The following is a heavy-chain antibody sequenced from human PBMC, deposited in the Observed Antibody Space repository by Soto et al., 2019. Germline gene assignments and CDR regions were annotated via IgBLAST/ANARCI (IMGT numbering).Heavy chain of an antibody. CDR1: GFTLSSHS. J-gene: IGHJ4*02. Sequence: EVQLVESGGGLAQPGGSLRLSCAASGFTLSSHSMNWVRQAPGKGLQWVSYISRSSTTIYYADSVKGRFTIPRDNAKNSLYLQMNSLRAEDTGVYYCASGDYDSWSGLFDYWGQGTLVTVSS. D-gene: IGHD3-3*01. V-gene: IGHV3-48*01. CDR3: ASGDYDSWSGLFDY. CDR2: ISRSSTTI.